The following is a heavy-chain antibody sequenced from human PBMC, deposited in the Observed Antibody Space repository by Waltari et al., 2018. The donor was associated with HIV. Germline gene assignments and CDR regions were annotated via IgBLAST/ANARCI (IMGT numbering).Heavy chain of an antibody. V-gene: IGHV4-59*01. Sequence: QVQLQESGPGLVKPSETLSLTCTVSGGSISRYYWSWIRQPPGKGLEWIGYIYYSGSTNDSPAVRGRVTISVDTSKNQCSLRLSCGTAADTAVYYCARESPDNGPGFDYWGQGTLVTVSS. J-gene: IGHJ4*02. CDR1: GGSISRYY. CDR2: IYYSGST. CDR3: ARESPDNGPGFDY. D-gene: IGHD1-1*01.